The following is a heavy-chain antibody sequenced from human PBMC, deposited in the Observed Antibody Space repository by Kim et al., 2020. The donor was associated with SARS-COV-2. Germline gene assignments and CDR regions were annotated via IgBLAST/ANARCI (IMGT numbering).Heavy chain of an antibody. V-gene: IGHV1-3*01. CDR3: ARERRGYSSSWPAYGNDAFDI. D-gene: IGHD6-13*01. CDR1: GYTFTSYA. J-gene: IGHJ3*02. CDR2: INAGNGNT. Sequence: ASVKVSCKASGYTFTSYAMHWVRQAPGQRLEWMGWINAGNGNTKYSQKFQGRVTITRDTSASTAYMELSSLRSEDTAVYYCARERRGYSSSWPAYGNDAFDIWGQGTMVTVSS.